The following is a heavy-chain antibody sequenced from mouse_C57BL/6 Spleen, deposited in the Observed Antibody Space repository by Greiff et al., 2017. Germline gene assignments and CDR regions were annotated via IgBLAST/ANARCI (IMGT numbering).Heavy chain of an antibody. CDR1: GFTFSNYW. V-gene: IGHV6-3*01. J-gene: IGHJ3*01. Sequence: EVQGVESGGGLVQPGGSMKLSCVASGFTFSNYWMNWVRQSPEKGLEWVAQIRLKSDNYATHDAESVKGMFTSSRDDDKSSVYLQMNNLRAEDTGIYYCTGGYPWFDYWGQGTLVTFS. CDR3: TGGYPWFDY. D-gene: IGHD2-14*01. CDR2: IRLKSDNYAT.